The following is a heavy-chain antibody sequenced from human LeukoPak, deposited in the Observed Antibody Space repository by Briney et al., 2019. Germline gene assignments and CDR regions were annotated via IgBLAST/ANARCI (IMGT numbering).Heavy chain of an antibody. CDR1: GYTLTELS. Sequence: ASVKVSCKVSGYTLTELSMHWVRQAPGKGLEWMGGFDPEDGETIYAQKFQGRVTMTEDTSTDTAYMELSSLRSEDTAVYYCATERAQLHRNYYYYGMDVWGKGTTVTVSS. CDR2: FDPEDGET. J-gene: IGHJ6*04. V-gene: IGHV1-24*01. D-gene: IGHD2-2*01. CDR3: ATERAQLHRNYYYYGMDV.